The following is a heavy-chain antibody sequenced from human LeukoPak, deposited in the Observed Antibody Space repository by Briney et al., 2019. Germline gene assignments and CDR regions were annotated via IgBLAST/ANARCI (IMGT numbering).Heavy chain of an antibody. D-gene: IGHD6-13*01. CDR2: IHYSGST. V-gene: IGHV4-39*07. CDR3: AREGGYSSHIFDP. J-gene: IGHJ5*02. Sequence: PSETLSLTCTVSGGSIINSIYYWGWIRHPPGKGLEWIGSIHYSGSTYYNPSLKSRVTISVDTSKNQFSLKLTSVTAADTAVYSRAREGGYSSHIFDPWGQGTLVTVSS. CDR1: GGSIINSIYY.